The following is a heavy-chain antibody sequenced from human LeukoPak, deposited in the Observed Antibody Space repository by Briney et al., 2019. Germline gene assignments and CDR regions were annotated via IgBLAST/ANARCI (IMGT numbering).Heavy chain of an antibody. J-gene: IGHJ4*02. CDR2: IYHSGST. V-gene: IGHV4-34*01. D-gene: IGHD6-13*01. Sequence: SETLSLTCAVYGGSFSGYYWSWIRQPPGKGLEWIGSIYHSGSTYYNPSLKSRVTISVDTSKNQFSLKLSSVTAADTAVYYCAGGRSWYYFDYWGQGTLVTVSS. CDR3: AGGRSWYYFDY. CDR1: GGSFSGYY.